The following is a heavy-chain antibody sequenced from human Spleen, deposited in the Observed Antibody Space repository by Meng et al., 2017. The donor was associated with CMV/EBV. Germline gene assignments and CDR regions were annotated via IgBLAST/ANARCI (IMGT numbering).Heavy chain of an antibody. J-gene: IGHJ4*02. V-gene: IGHV4-31*02. D-gene: IGHD6-6*01. Sequence: SGGSLSTVVHYWSWIRQPPGKGLEWIGYIYHSGSTYYNPSLKSRVTMSVDTSKNQFSLNLRSVTAADTAVYYCARNAGGSSFPFDYWGQGTLVTVSS. CDR3: ARNAGGSSFPFDY. CDR1: GGSLSTVVHY. CDR2: IYHSGST.